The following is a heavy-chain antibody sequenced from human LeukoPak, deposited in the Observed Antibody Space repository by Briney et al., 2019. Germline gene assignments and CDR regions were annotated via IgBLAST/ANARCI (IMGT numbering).Heavy chain of an antibody. J-gene: IGHJ4*02. CDR2: ISGSGENT. D-gene: IGHD2-2*01. V-gene: IGHV3-23*01. CDR3: AKDLTSWNY. CDR1: GFTFSSYG. Sequence: GGSLRLSCAASGFTFSSYGITWVRQAPGKGLEWVSGISGSGENTYYADSVKGRFTISRDNSKNTLYLQMNSLRAEDTALYYCAKDLTSWNYWGQGTLVTVSS.